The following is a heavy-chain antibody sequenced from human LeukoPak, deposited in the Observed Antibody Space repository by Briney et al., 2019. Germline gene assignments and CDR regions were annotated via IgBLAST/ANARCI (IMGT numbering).Heavy chain of an antibody. V-gene: IGHV5-51*01. D-gene: IGHD2-15*01. Sequence: GESLKISCKGSGYSFTSYWIGWVRQMPGKGLEWMGIIYPGDSDTRYSPSFQGQVTISADKSISTAYLQWSSLKASDTAMYYCARGPSLKDIVVVVAATLIHFDYWGQGTLVTVSS. CDR3: ARGPSLKDIVVVVAATLIHFDY. CDR2: IYPGDSDT. CDR1: GYSFTSYW. J-gene: IGHJ4*02.